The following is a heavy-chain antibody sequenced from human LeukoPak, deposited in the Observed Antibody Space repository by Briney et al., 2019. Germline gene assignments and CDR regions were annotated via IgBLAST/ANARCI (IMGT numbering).Heavy chain of an antibody. CDR1: GFTFSSHI. V-gene: IGHV3-48*01. Sequence: GGSLRLSCAASGFTFSSHIMHWVRQAPGQGLEYISYISSGSSPTYYADSVKGRFTISRDNARNSLYLLMNSLRAGDTAVYYCATWAGTGVAFSGPFDYWGQGTPVTVSS. D-gene: IGHD6-25*01. J-gene: IGHJ4*02. CDR3: ATWAGTGVAFSGPFDY. CDR2: ISSGSSPT.